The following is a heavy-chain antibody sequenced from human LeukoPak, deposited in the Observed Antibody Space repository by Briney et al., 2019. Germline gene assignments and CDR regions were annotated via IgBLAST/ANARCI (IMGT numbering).Heavy chain of an antibody. CDR1: GFIFTGYF. CDR3: ARDTSGSYSRIDY. V-gene: IGHV3-7*01. D-gene: IGHD1-26*01. J-gene: IGHJ4*02. CDR2: IKHDGSEK. Sequence: GGSLRLSCAASGFIFTGYFMSWVRQAPGKGLEWVASIKHDGSEKYYVDSVRGRFTISRDNTKNLLYLQMSSLRAEDTAMYYCARDTSGSYSRIDYWGQGTLVTVSS.